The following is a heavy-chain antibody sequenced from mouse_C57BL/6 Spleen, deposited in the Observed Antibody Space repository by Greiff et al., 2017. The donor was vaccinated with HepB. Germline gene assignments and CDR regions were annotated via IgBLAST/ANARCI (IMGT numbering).Heavy chain of an antibody. CDR3: TRDDDYDGGAWFAY. CDR1: GYTFTDYE. CDR2: IDPETGGT. V-gene: IGHV1-15*01. Sequence: VQLQQSGAELVRPGASVTLSCKASGYTFTDYEMHWVKQTPVHGLEWIGAIDPETGGTAYNQKFKGKAILTADKSSSTAYMELRSLTSEDSAVYYCTRDDDYDGGAWFAYWGQGTLVTVSA. D-gene: IGHD2-4*01. J-gene: IGHJ3*01.